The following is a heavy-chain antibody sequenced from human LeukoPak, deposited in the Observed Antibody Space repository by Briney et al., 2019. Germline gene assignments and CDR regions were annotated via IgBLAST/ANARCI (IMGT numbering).Heavy chain of an antibody. CDR2: ISGSGGST. D-gene: IGHD6-19*01. CDR3: AKDLRAVAGTHYYYYMDV. CDR1: GFTFSSYA. V-gene: IGHV3-23*01. J-gene: IGHJ6*03. Sequence: GGSLRLSCAASGFTFSSYAMSWVRQAPGKGLEWVSAISGSGGSTYYADSVKGRFTISRDNSKNTLYLQMNSLRAEDTAVYYCAKDLRAVAGTHYYYYMDVWGKGTTVTISS.